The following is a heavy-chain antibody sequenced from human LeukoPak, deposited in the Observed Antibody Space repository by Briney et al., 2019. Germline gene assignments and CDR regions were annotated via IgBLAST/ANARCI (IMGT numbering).Heavy chain of an antibody. CDR1: GYTFTGYY. J-gene: IGHJ4*02. CDR3: ARGPSYDILTGYEHPPDY. CDR2: IIPILGIA. D-gene: IGHD3-9*01. V-gene: IGHV1-69*04. Sequence: ASVKVSCKASGYTFTGYYMHWVRQAPGQGLEWMGRIIPILGIANYAQKFQGRVTITADKSTSTAYMELSSLRSEDTAVYYCARGPSYDILTGYEHPPDYWGQGTLVTVSS.